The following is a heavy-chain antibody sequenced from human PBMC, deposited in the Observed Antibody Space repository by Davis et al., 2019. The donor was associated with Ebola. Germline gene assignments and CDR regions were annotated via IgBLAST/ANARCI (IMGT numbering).Heavy chain of an antibody. V-gene: IGHV3-23*01. Sequence: GGSLRLSCAGSGFTFRSFAMSWVRQVPGKGLEWVSGISDGGSGTSYADSVKGRFTISRDNSKNTLYLQMNSLRAEDAAVYYCARDGLGVWGQGTTVTVSS. CDR1: GFTFRSFA. CDR2: ISDGGSGT. CDR3: ARDGLGV. J-gene: IGHJ6*02.